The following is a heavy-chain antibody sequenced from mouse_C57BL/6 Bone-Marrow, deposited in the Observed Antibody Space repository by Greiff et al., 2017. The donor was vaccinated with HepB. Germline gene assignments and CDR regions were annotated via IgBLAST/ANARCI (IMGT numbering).Heavy chain of an antibody. J-gene: IGHJ2*01. CDR1: GYTFTSYW. D-gene: IGHD1-1*01. Sequence: VQLQQPGAELVKPGASVKLSCKASGYTFTSYWMHWVKQRPGQGLEWIGMIHPNSGSTNYNEKFKSKATLTVDKSSSTAYMQLSSLTSEDSAVYYCAREESNLLRDCWGQGTTLTVSS. V-gene: IGHV1-64*01. CDR3: AREESNLLRDC. CDR2: IHPNSGST.